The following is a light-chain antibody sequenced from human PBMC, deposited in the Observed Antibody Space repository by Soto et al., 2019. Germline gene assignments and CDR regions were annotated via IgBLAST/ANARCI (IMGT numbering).Light chain of an antibody. CDR3: QQYNSYPST. Sequence: IQMTQSPSTLSGSVGDRVTITCRASQTISSWLAWYQQKPGKAPKLLIYKASTLKSGVPSRFSGSGSGTEFTLTISSLQPDDFATYYCQQYNSYPSTFGQGTKVDIK. CDR2: KAS. CDR1: QTISSW. V-gene: IGKV1-5*03. J-gene: IGKJ1*01.